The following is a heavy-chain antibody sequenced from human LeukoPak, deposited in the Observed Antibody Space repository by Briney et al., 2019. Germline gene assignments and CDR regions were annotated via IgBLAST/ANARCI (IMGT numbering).Heavy chain of an antibody. CDR2: IIPIFGTA. CDR1: GGTFSSYA. J-gene: IGHJ4*02. CDR3: ARGRLAAARDYFDY. D-gene: IGHD6-13*01. Sequence: ASVKVSCKASGGTFSSYAISWVRQASGQGLEWMGGIIPIFGTANYAQKSQGRVTITADESTSTAYMELSSLRSEDTAVYYCARGRLAAARDYFDYWGQGTLVTVSS. V-gene: IGHV1-69*13.